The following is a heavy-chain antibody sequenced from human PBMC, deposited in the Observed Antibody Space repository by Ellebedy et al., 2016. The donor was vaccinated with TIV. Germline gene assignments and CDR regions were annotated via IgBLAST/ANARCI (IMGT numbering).Heavy chain of an antibody. Sequence: GESLKISCAASGFTFSSYSMNWVRQAPGKGLEWVSSISISSSYIYYADSVKGRFTISRDNVKNSLYLQMNSQRAEETAVYYCARREGVRGEDYWGQGTLVTVSS. CDR2: ISISSSYI. J-gene: IGHJ4*02. D-gene: IGHD3-10*01. V-gene: IGHV3-21*01. CDR3: ARREGVRGEDY. CDR1: GFTFSSYS.